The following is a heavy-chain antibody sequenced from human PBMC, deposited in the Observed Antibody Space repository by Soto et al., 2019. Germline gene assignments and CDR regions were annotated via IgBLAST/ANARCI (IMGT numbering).Heavy chain of an antibody. CDR1: GFTFSDYY. J-gene: IGHJ5*02. V-gene: IGHV3-11*06. CDR2: ISSSSSYT. CDR3: ERDRGAASGLLDH. Sequence: NPGGSLRLSCAASGFTFSDYYMSWIRQAPGKGLEWVSYISSSSSYTNYADSVKGRFTIARDNAKNSLYLQTNSLRAEDTAVYYWERDRGAASGLLDHWGQGTLVTVSS. D-gene: IGHD6-13*01.